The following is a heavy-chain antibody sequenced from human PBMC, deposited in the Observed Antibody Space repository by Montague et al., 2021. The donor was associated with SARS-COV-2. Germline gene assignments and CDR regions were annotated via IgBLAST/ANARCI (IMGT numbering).Heavy chain of an antibody. D-gene: IGHD3/OR15-3a*01. CDR2: TYLSGFT. CDR3: ARGGLGNRGFDY. V-gene: IGHV4-4*02. Sequence: SETLSLTCVVSDVSLSSSTWWSWVRHSPGKGLEWVGETYLSGFTXYNPSVKSRVTISLDDSRSQFSLRLTSVTAADTAVYFCARGGLGNRGFDYWGQGALVTVAS. CDR1: DVSLSSSTW. J-gene: IGHJ4*02.